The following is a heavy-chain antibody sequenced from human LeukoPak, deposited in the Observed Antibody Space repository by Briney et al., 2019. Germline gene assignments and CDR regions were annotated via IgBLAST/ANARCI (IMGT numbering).Heavy chain of an antibody. Sequence: ASVKLTFKASGYTFTVNYIHWVRQPHAPGLEWMGWINTSGGGTNYVQKFQGRVTMTRDTSISTAYMELSRLTSDDRAVYYCARRGHGDLDYRGQGTLVTVSS. CDR1: GYTFTVNY. CDR2: INTSGGGT. D-gene: IGHD4-17*01. V-gene: IGHV1-2*02. J-gene: IGHJ4*02. CDR3: ARRGHGDLDY.